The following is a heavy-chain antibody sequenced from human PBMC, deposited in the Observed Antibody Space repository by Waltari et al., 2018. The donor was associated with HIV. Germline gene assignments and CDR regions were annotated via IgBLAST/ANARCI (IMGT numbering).Heavy chain of an antibody. CDR2: IKQDGSEK. Sequence: EVQRVESGGGLVQPGGSLRLSGPASGLPFSNCWMSWVRQAPGKGLEWLANIKQDGSEKYYVDSVKGRFTISRDNAKNSLYLQMNSLRAEDTAVYYCASPSIRAGMDVWGQGTTVTVSS. V-gene: IGHV3-7*01. D-gene: IGHD2-2*02. CDR3: ASPSIRAGMDV. CDR1: GLPFSNCW. J-gene: IGHJ6*02.